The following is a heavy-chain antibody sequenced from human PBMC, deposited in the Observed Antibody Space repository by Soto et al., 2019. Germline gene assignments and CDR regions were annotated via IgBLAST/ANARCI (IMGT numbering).Heavy chain of an antibody. J-gene: IGHJ5*02. Sequence: PPIVNPTQTLTLTCTFSGFSLSTSGVGVGWIRQPPGKALEWLALIYWNDDKRYSPSLKSRLTITKDTSENQVVLTMTNMDPVDTATYYCAHRRGATITSSDNWFDPWGKGTLVTV. CDR3: AHRRGATITSSDNWFDP. CDR1: GFSLSTSGVG. D-gene: IGHD5-12*01. CDR2: IYWNDDK. V-gene: IGHV2-5*01.